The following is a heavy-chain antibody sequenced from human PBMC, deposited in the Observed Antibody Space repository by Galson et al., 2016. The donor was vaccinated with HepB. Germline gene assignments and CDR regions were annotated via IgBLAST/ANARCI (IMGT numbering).Heavy chain of an antibody. CDR1: GFTVSNNY. Sequence: SLRLSCAASGFTVSNNYMSWVRQAPGKGLEWVSTIYSAGNTYYANSAKGRFIISRDNSKNTLYLQMNSLRAEDTAVYYCAREGDSGSSHHYYYGMDVWGQGTTVTVSS. D-gene: IGHD3-10*01. CDR2: IYSAGNT. CDR3: AREGDSGSSHHYYYGMDV. V-gene: IGHV3-53*01. J-gene: IGHJ6*02.